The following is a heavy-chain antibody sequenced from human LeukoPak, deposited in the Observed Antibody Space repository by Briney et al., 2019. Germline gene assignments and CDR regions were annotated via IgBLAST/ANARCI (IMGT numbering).Heavy chain of an antibody. V-gene: IGHV4-34*01. D-gene: IGHD3-22*01. Sequence: SETLSLTCAVYGESFSGYYWSWGWIRQPPGKGLEWIGEINHSGSTNYSPSLKSRVTISVDTSKNQFSLKLNSATAADTAVYYCARDSSGYLDSWGQGTLVTVSS. CDR1: GESFSGYY. CDR3: ARDSSGYLDS. CDR2: INHSGST. J-gene: IGHJ4*02.